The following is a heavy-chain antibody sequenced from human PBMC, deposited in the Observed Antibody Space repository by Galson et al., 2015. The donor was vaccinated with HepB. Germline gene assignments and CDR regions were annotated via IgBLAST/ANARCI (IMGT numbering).Heavy chain of an antibody. Sequence: SLRLSCAASGFTFSNAWMSWVRQAPGKGLEWVGRIKSKTDGGTTDYAAPVKGRFTISRDDSKNTLYLQMNSLKTEDTAVYYCTTDPLISGYPDYYYYYYGMDVWGQGTTVTVSS. D-gene: IGHD3-22*01. CDR2: IKSKTDGGTT. J-gene: IGHJ6*02. V-gene: IGHV3-15*01. CDR3: TTDPLISGYPDYYYYYYGMDV. CDR1: GFTFSNAW.